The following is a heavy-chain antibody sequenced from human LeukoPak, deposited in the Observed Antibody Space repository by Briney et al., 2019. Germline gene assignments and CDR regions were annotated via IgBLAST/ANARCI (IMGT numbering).Heavy chain of an antibody. J-gene: IGHJ4*02. Sequence: PSETLSLTCTVSGGSISSYYWSWIRQPPGKGLEWIGYIYYSGSTDYNPSLESRVTISVDTSKNQFSLKLSSVTAADTAVYYCARHKSGYSYTIDYGGQGTLVTVSS. V-gene: IGHV4-59*08. CDR1: GGSISSYY. CDR3: ARHKSGYSYTIDY. CDR2: IYYSGST. D-gene: IGHD5-18*01.